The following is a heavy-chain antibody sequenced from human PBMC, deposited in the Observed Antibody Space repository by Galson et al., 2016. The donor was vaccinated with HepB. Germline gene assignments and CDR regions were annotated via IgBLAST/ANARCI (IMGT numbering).Heavy chain of an antibody. CDR2: ISESGVTT. J-gene: IGHJ4*02. D-gene: IGHD3-10*01. Sequence: SLRLSCAASGFAFVNYAMNWVRQAPGKGLEWVSGISESGVTTYYATSVRARSTISRDNSSNTLFLQMNSLRVEDTAVYYCAKVGRFGSGSFLKPFDSWGQGILVTVSS. CDR3: AKVGRFGSGSFLKPFDS. CDR1: GFAFVNYA. V-gene: IGHV3-23*01.